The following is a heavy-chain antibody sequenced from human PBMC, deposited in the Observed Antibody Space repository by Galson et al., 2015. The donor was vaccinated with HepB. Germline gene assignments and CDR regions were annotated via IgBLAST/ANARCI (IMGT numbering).Heavy chain of an antibody. V-gene: IGHV5-51*01. CDR3: ARRTGSYQSYYMDV. CDR1: GYSFTSYW. D-gene: IGHD3-10*01. J-gene: IGHJ6*03. CDR2: IHPVDSQT. Sequence: QSGAEVKKPGESLKISCKGSGYSFTSYWIGWVRQMPGRGLEWVGNIHPVDSQTRYSPSFQGQVTISADTSINTAYLQWTSLKASDTGMYFCARRTGSYQSYYMDVWGKGPRSSSP.